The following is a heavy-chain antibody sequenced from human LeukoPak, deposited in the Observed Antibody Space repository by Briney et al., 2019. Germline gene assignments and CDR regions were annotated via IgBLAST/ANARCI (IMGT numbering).Heavy chain of an antibody. CDR3: ARGGWPYYYDSSGYFYFDY. CDR2: IIPIFGTA. J-gene: IGHJ4*02. CDR1: GGTFSSYA. D-gene: IGHD3-22*01. V-gene: IGHV1-69*13. Sequence: SVKVSCKASGGTFSSYAISWVRQAPGQGLEWMGGIIPIFGTANYAQKFQGRVTITADESTSTAYMELSSLRSEDTAVYYCARGGWPYYYDSSGYFYFDYWGQGTLVTVSS.